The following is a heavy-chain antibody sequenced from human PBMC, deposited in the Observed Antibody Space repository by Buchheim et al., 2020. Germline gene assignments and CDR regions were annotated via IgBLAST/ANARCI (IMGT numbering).Heavy chain of an antibody. V-gene: IGHV4-31*03. D-gene: IGHD2-2*01. CDR3: ARDAGHDRGVGQLLPGHGMDV. CDR2: IYYSGST. J-gene: IGHJ6*02. Sequence: QVQLQESGPGLVKPSQTLSLTCTVSGGSISSGGYYWSWIRQHPGKGLEWIGYIYYSGSTYYNPSLKSRVTISVDTSKNQFSLKLSSVTAADTAVYYCARDAGHDRGVGQLLPGHGMDVWGQGTT. CDR1: GGSISSGGYY.